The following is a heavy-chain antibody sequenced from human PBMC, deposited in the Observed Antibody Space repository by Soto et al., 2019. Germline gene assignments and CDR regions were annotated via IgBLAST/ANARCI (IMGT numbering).Heavy chain of an antibody. CDR2: TYYRSKWYN. D-gene: IGHD3-10*01. J-gene: IGHJ4*02. CDR1: GDSVSSNSAA. Sequence: PSQTLSLTCAISGDSVSSNSAAWNWIRQSPSRGLEWLGRTYYRSKWYNDYAVSVKSRITINPDTSKNQFSLQLNSVTPEDTAVYYCARGVDYGSGSYYEYYFDYWGQGTLVTSPQ. V-gene: IGHV6-1*01. CDR3: ARGVDYGSGSYYEYYFDY.